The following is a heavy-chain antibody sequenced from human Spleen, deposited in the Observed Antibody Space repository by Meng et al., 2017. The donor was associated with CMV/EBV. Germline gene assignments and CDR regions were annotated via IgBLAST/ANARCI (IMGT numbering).Heavy chain of an antibody. CDR2: TFHRSTWYN. V-gene: IGHV6-1*01. CDR3: ARVSGGYNYGTFDY. D-gene: IGHD5-18*01. Sequence: DSVSRNRAAWPWIRQSPSRGLEWLGKTFHRSTWYNDYAISVKSRITINPDTSKNQFSLHLKSVTPEDTAVYYCARVSGGYNYGTFDYWGRGTLVTVSS. J-gene: IGHJ4*02. CDR1: DSVSRNRAA.